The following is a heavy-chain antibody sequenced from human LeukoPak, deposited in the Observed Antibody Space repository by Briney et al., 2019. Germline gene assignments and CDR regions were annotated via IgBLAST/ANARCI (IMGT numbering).Heavy chain of an antibody. Sequence: SGTLSLTCDVSRGYINSSNWWSWVRQSPGKNLGWIGQIFHTGSAYYSPSFKSRVTISVDKSKNQFSLRLMSVTAADTAVYYCVRDRNSNLRLGFWGPGILVIVSS. CDR1: RGYINSSNW. CDR2: IFHTGSA. V-gene: IGHV4-4*02. J-gene: IGHJ4*02. CDR3: VRDRNSNLRLGF. D-gene: IGHD1-1*01.